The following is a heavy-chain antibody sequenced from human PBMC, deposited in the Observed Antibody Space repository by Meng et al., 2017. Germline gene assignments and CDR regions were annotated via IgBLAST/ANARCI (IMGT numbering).Heavy chain of an antibody. CDR2: IYYSGST. CDR1: GDSISSSSDY. Sequence: QLQLQESGPGLVKTSETLSLTCIVSGDSISSSSDYWGWIRQPPGKGLEWIGSIYYSGSTYYHPSLKSRVTISVDTSKNQFSLKLSSVTAADTAVYYCARRDYFDYWGQGTLVTVSS. J-gene: IGHJ4*02. V-gene: IGHV4-39*01. CDR3: ARRDYFDY.